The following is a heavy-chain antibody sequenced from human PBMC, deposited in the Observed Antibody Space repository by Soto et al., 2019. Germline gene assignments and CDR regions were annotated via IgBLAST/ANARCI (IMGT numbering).Heavy chain of an antibody. CDR3: AKITSGPTCGESDY. Sequence: QVQVMQSGAEVKEPGDSVKVSCKTSGYIFSDYGINWVRQAPGQGLEWMGWISGYSGNANLAQKFQGRVTITTHKSTRTAYMALRRLRSDDTAVYYGAKITSGPTCGESDYWGQGTLVTVSS. CDR2: ISGYSGNA. J-gene: IGHJ4*02. V-gene: IGHV1-18*04. CDR1: GYIFSDYG. D-gene: IGHD3-16*01.